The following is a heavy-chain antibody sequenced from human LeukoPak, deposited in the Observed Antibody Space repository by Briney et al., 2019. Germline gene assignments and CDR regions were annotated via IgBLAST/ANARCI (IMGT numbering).Heavy chain of an antibody. Sequence: GGSLRLSCAASGFTFSSYEMNWVRQAPGKGLEWVSYISSSSSTIYYADSVKGRFTIYRDNAKNSLYLQMNSLRAEDKAFYYCARDLDYYGSGSYAFDIWGQGTMVTVSS. CDR1: GFTFSSYE. CDR3: ARDLDYYGSGSYAFDI. CDR2: ISSSSSTI. J-gene: IGHJ3*02. D-gene: IGHD3-10*01. V-gene: IGHV3-48*03.